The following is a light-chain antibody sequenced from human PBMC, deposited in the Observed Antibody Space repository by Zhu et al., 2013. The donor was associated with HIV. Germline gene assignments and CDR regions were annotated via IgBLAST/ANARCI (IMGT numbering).Light chain of an antibody. J-gene: IGKJ3*01. Sequence: AIRMTQSPSSLSASTGDRVTITCRASQGISSFLAWYQQKPGKAPKLLIYAASTLQSGVPSRFSGSGSGTEFTLTITSLQPDDFATYYCQHVNSNAAFGPGTKVDV. V-gene: IGKV1-8*01. CDR3: QHVNSNAA. CDR1: QGISSF. CDR2: AAS.